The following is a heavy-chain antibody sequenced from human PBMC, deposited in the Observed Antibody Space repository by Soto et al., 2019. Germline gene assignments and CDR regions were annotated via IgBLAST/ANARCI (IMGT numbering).Heavy chain of an antibody. CDR3: ARGRYGDY. J-gene: IGHJ4*02. D-gene: IGHD1-1*01. Sequence: QVHLVQSGAEVKKPGASVKVSCKASGYTFTSYGITWVRQAPGQGLEWMGWISAHNGNTDYAQKLQGRVIVTRDTPTSTPYMELRSLISDDTAVYYCARGRYGDYWGQGALVTVSS. CDR1: GYTFTSYG. V-gene: IGHV1-18*01. CDR2: ISAHNGNT.